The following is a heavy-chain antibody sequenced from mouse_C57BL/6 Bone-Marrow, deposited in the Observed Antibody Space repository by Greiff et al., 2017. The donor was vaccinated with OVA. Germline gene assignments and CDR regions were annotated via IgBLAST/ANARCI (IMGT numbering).Heavy chain of an antibody. D-gene: IGHD1-1*01. Sequence: VQLQQSGTVLARPGASVKMSCKTSGYTFTSYWMHWVKQRPGQGLEWIGAIYPGNSDTSYNQKFKGKAKLTAVTSASTAYMELSSLTNEDSAVYYCTGTTEGRGLDDWGQGTTLTVSS. CDR3: TGTTEGRGLDD. V-gene: IGHV1-5*01. J-gene: IGHJ2*01. CDR2: IYPGNSDT. CDR1: GYTFTSYW.